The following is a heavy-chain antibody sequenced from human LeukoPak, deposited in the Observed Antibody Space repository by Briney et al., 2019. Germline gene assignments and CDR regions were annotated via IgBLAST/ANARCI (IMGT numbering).Heavy chain of an antibody. CDR3: AAEGGDGYNYMPFDY. CDR2: IYYSGST. D-gene: IGHD5-24*01. J-gene: IGHJ4*02. Sequence: SETLSLTCTVSGGSISSYYWSWIRQPPGKGLEWIGYIYYSGSTNYNPSLKSRVTISVDTSKNQFSLKLSSATAADTAVYYCAAEGGDGYNYMPFDYWGQGTLVTVSS. V-gene: IGHV4-59*12. CDR1: GGSISSYY.